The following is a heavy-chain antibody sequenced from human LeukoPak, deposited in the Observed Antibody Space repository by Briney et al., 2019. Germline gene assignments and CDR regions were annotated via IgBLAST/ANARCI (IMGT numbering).Heavy chain of an antibody. J-gene: IGHJ6*03. CDR3: ARGDPYCSGGSCYEPYYYYYMDV. CDR2: IIPIIGTA. CDR1: GDTFSSYA. Sequence: SVKVSCKASGDTFSSYAISWVRQAPGQGLEWMGGIIPIIGTANYAQKFQGRVTITTDESTSTAYMELSSLRSEDTAVYYCARGDPYCSGGSCYEPYYYYYMDVWGKGTTVTVSS. V-gene: IGHV1-69*05. D-gene: IGHD2-15*01.